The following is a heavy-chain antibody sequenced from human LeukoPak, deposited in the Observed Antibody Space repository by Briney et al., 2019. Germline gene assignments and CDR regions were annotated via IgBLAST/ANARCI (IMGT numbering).Heavy chain of an antibody. V-gene: IGHV4-39*01. J-gene: IGHJ4*02. CDR3: ARRPMVRGEYDY. CDR2: IYYSGGT. CDR1: GGSISSSSYY. D-gene: IGHD3-10*01. Sequence: PSETLSLTCTVSGGSISSSSYYWGWIRQPPGKGLEWIGSIYYSGGTYYNPSLKSRVTISVDTSKNQFSLKLSSVTAADTAVYYCARRPMVRGEYDYWGQGTLVTVSS.